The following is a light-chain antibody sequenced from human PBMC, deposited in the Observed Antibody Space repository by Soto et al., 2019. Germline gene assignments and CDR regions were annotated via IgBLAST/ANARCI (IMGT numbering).Light chain of an antibody. Sequence: DIQMTQSPSFVSASVGDRVTITCRASQDISTWLAWYQQKPGRAPNLLIYTASSLQSGVPSRFSGNGSGTDFTLTISSLQPEDFATYYCQQANSFPYTFGQGTKLEIK. V-gene: IGKV1-12*01. CDR2: TAS. CDR1: QDISTW. J-gene: IGKJ2*01. CDR3: QQANSFPYT.